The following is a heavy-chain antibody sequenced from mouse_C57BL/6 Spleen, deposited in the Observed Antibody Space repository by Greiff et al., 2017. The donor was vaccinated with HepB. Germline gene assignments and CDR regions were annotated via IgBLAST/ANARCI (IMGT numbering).Heavy chain of an antibody. CDR1: GFTFSDAW. V-gene: IGHV6-6*01. CDR2: IRNKANNHAT. D-gene: IGHD1-1*01. CDR3: TRRGSRPYWYFDV. Sequence: EVKLMESGGGLVQPGGSMKLSCAASGFTFSDAWMDWVRQSPEKGLEWVAEIRNKANNHATYYAESVNGRFTISRDDSKSSVYLQMNSLRAEDTGSYDCTRRGSRPYWYFDVWGTGTTVTVSS. J-gene: IGHJ1*03.